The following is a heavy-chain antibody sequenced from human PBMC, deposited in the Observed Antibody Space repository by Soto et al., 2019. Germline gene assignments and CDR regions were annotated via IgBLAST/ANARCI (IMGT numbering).Heavy chain of an antibody. D-gene: IGHD6-19*01. V-gene: IGHV1-3*01. CDR2: INAGNGNT. Sequence: QVQLVQSGAEVKKPGASVKVSCKASGYTFTSYAMHWVRQAPGQRLEWMGWINAGNGNTKYSQKLQGRVTITRDTSSSTAYMELSSLRSEDTAVYYCARDFYSSGWYEVYYWGQGTLVTVSS. CDR3: ARDFYSSGWYEVYY. CDR1: GYTFTSYA. J-gene: IGHJ4*02.